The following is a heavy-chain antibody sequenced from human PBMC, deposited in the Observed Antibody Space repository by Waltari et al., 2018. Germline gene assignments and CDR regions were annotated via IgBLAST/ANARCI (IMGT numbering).Heavy chain of an antibody. J-gene: IGHJ6*02. CDR3: ARDGGRGYSYGPNPTYYYYGMDV. V-gene: IGHV3-7*01. CDR2: IKQDGSAK. D-gene: IGHD5-18*01. CDR1: GFTFTYYW. Sequence: EVQLVDSGGGLVQPGGSLRLSCAASGFTFTYYWMSWVRQAPGKGPEWLANIKQDGSAKFYVDSLKGRFTITRDNAKNSLYLQMNSLTAEDTAVYYCARDGGRGYSYGPNPTYYYYGMDVWGQGTTVTVSS.